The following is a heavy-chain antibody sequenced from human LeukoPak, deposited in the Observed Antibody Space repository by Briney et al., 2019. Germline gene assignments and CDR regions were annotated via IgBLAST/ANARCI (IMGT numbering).Heavy chain of an antibody. Sequence: PGGSLRLSCAASGFTFSSYAMNWVRQAPGKGLEWVSSISGSGGSTDNADSVKGRFTISRDNSKNTLYLQMNSLRAEDTAVYYCARGTVVTPDAASDIWGQGTMVTVSS. CDR3: ARGTVVTPDAASDI. CDR1: GFTFSSYA. D-gene: IGHD4-23*01. V-gene: IGHV3-23*01. CDR2: ISGSGGST. J-gene: IGHJ3*02.